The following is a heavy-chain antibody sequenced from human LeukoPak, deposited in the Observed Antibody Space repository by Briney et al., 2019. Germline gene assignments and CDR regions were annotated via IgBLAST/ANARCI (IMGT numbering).Heavy chain of an antibody. D-gene: IGHD3-10*01. CDR1: GFTFSSYW. CDR2: IKQDGSEK. V-gene: IGHV3-7*01. CDR3: ARDASPAAYNGNWFDP. Sequence: GGSLRLSCAASGFTFSSYWMSWVRQAPGKGLEWVANIKQDGSEKYYVGSVKGRFTISRDNAKNSLYLQMNSLRAEDTAVYYCARDASPAAYNGNWFDPWGQGTLVTVSS. J-gene: IGHJ5*02.